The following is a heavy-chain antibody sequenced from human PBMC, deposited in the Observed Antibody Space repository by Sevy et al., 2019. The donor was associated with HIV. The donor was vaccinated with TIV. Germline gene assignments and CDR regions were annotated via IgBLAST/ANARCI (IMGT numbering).Heavy chain of an antibody. D-gene: IGHD4-4*01. CDR2: IWHDGSNK. V-gene: IGHV3-30*02. CDR1: GFTFNFHG. J-gene: IGHJ5*02. Sequence: GGSLRLSCAASGFTFNFHGMHWVRQAPGKGLEWVAFIWHDGSNKYMADSVKGRFTISRDNCKNTLFLQMNSRTVEDTAVYYCARETDNSARWLDPWGQGTLVTVSS. CDR3: ARETDNSARWLDP.